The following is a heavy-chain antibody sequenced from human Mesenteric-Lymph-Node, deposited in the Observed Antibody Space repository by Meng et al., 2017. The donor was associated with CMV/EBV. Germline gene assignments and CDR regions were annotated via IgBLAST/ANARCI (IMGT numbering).Heavy chain of an antibody. CDR3: AKDGAREGATYKYYYGMDV. CDR1: GFTFSSYS. J-gene: IGHJ6*02. CDR2: IRYDGSNK. Sequence: GESLKISCAASGFTFSSYSMNWVRQAPGKGLEWVAFIRYDGSNKNYADSVKGRFTISRDNSKNTLYLQMNSLRAEDTAVYYCAKDGAREGATYKYYYGMDVWGQGTTVTVSS. V-gene: IGHV3-30*02. D-gene: IGHD1-26*01.